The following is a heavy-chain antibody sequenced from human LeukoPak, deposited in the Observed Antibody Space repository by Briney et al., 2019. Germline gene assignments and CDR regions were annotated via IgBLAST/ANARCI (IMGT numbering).Heavy chain of an antibody. Sequence: ASVTVSCTASGYTFTSYAMNWVRQAPGQGLEWMGWINTNTGNPTYAQGFTGRFVFSLDTSVSTAYLQISSLKAEDTAVYYCARDFSSSNWYRDDTFDIWGQGTMVTVSS. CDR1: GYTFTSYA. D-gene: IGHD6-13*01. CDR3: ARDFSSSNWYRDDTFDI. J-gene: IGHJ3*02. V-gene: IGHV7-4-1*02. CDR2: INTNTGNP.